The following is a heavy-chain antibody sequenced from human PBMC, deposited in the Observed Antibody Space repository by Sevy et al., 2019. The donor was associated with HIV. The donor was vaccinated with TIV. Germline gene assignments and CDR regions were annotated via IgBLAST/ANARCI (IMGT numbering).Heavy chain of an antibody. CDR2: VNSDGSST. V-gene: IGHV3-74*01. CDR3: ARGAAAGTFDY. Sequence: GGSLRLSCAASGFTFSSYWMHWVRQAPGKGLVWVSRVNSDGSSTSYADSVKGRFTISRDNAKNTLYLQMNSLRAEDKAAYYCARGAAAGTFDYWGQGTLVTVSS. CDR1: GFTFSSYW. D-gene: IGHD6-13*01. J-gene: IGHJ4*02.